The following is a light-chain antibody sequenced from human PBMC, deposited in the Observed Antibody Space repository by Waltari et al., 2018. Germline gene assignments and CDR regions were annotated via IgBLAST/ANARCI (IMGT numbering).Light chain of an antibody. Sequence: QSALTQPPPAPGSPGQSVTISCTGPSTDVGGHYYGSWYQQHPGKAPKLIIFEVFQRPSGVPDRFSGSKSGNTASLTVSGLQAEDEADYYCSSYAGSNNVVFGGGTKLTVL. CDR3: SSYAGSNNVV. J-gene: IGLJ2*01. CDR2: EVF. V-gene: IGLV2-8*01. CDR1: STDVGGHYY.